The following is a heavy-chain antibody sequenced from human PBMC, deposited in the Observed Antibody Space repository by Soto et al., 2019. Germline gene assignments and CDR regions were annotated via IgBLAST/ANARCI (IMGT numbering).Heavy chain of an antibody. CDR1: GYTFTTYD. V-gene: IGHV1-8*01. CDR2: MSPDSGTT. Sequence: TSVKVSCKASGYTFTTYDINWVRQAAGQGLEWMGWMSPDSGTTGYAQKFQGRVTMTRDTSITTAYLELTSLKSEDTAVYYCSRGRQTPVVQTDVRRGAKWFDPRGQGTLVHVSS. CDR3: SRGRQTPVVQTDVRRGAKWFDP. D-gene: IGHD3-10*02. J-gene: IGHJ5*02.